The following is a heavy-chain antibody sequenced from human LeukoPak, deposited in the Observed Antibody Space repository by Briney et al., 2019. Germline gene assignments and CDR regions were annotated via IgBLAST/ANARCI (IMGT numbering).Heavy chain of an antibody. D-gene: IGHD6-19*01. V-gene: IGHV3-21*01. CDR3: AVSSGWYYFDY. Sequence: GGSLRLSCAASGFTFSSYSMNWVRQAPGKGLEWDSSISSSSSYIYYADSVKGRFTISRDNAKNSLYLQMNSLRAEDTAVYYCAVSSGWYYFDYWGQGTLVTVSS. CDR1: GFTFSSYS. CDR2: ISSSSSYI. J-gene: IGHJ4*02.